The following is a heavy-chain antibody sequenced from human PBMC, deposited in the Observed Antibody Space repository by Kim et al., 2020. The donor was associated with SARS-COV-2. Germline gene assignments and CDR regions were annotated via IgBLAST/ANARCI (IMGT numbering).Heavy chain of an antibody. Sequence: GGSLRLSCAASGLTLSNHAMSWVRQAPGKGLEWVSALGPEGATYYRGSVKGRFTISRDNSKNILYLQMNSLRAEDTALYYCAKEVRLGSQFANDCWGQGTLVTVSS. J-gene: IGHJ4*02. D-gene: IGHD1-26*01. CDR1: GLTLSNHA. V-gene: IGHV3-23*01. CDR2: LGPEGAT. CDR3: AKEVRLGSQFANDC.